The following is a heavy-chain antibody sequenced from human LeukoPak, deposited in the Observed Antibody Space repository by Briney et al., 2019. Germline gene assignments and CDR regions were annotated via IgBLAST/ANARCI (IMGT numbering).Heavy chain of an antibody. CDR1: GFTFSSYG. V-gene: IGHV3-64D*06. CDR2: ISSNGGST. CDR3: VKSRGGMVTGLYYFDY. J-gene: IGHJ4*02. D-gene: IGHD5-18*01. Sequence: GGSLKLSRSASGFTFSSYGMHWVRQAPGKGLEYVSGISSNGGSTYYADSVKGRFTISRDNSKNTLHLQMSSLRPEDTAVYYCVKSRGGMVTGLYYFDYWGQAAMATASS.